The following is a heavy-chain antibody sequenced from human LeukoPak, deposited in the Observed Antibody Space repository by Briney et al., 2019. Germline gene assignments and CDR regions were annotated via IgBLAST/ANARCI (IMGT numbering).Heavy chain of an antibody. CDR3: AKRARYNSARATDFDS. CDR2: IRDSGAYG. V-gene: IGHV3-23*01. CDR1: GFTFGNYA. D-gene: IGHD6-19*01. J-gene: IGHJ4*02. Sequence: GGSLRLSCAASGFTFGNYAMGWVRQAPGKGLEWVSTIRDSGAYGFYADSVKGRFTISRDNSNNQVYLQMNNLRAEDTAEYYCAKRARYNSARATDFDSWGQGTQVTVSS.